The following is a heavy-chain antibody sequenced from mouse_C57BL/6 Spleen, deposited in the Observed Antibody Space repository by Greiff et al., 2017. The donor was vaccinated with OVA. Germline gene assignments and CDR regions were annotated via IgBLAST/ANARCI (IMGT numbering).Heavy chain of an antibody. CDR2: ISYDGSN. Sequence: EVKLMESGPGLVKPSQSLSLTCSVTGYSITSGYYWNWIRQFPGNKLEWMGYISYDGSNNYNPSLKNRISITRDTSKNQFFLKLNSVTTEDTATYYCARNWDAWYFDVWGTGTTVTVSS. CDR1: GYSITSGYY. V-gene: IGHV3-6*01. J-gene: IGHJ1*03. D-gene: IGHD4-1*01. CDR3: ARNWDAWYFDV.